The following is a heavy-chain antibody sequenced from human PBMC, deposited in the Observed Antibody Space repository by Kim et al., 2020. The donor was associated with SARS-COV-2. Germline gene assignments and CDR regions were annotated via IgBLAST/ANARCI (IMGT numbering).Heavy chain of an antibody. CDR2: YF. Sequence: YFDYAVTVRSRLIINADTSKNQFSLHLNSVTPEDTAVYYCARGRGLSNFDSWGQGTLVTVSS. CDR3: ARGRGLSNFDS. J-gene: IGHJ4*02. V-gene: IGHV6-1*01.